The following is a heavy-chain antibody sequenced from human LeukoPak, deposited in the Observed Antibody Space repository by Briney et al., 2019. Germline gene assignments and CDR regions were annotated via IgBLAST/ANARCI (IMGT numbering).Heavy chain of an antibody. J-gene: IGHJ4*02. CDR1: GFTFSSYN. D-gene: IGHD1-26*01. V-gene: IGHV3-21*01. Sequence: PGGSLRLSCAASGFTFSSYNMNWVRQAPGKGLEWVSSISSSSSYIYYADSVKGRFTISRDNAKNSLYLQMNSLRDEDTAVYYCASSGSYRFDYWGQGTLVTVSS. CDR2: ISSSSSYI. CDR3: ASSGSYRFDY.